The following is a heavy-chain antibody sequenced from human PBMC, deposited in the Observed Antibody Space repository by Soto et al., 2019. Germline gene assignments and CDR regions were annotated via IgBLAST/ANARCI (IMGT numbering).Heavy chain of an antibody. J-gene: IGHJ3*02. Sequence: QVPLVQSGAEVKKPGASVKVSCKASGYTFTSYYMHWVRQAPGQGLGWMGIINPNGGSTSHAQKLKGRVTMTRDTSTSTVYMERSSLRSEDTAVYYVARAVYYDFWSGYYTCHSGYDCDAFDIWGLGTMVTVSS. D-gene: IGHD3-3*01. CDR3: ARAVYYDFWSGYYTCHSGYDCDAFDI. V-gene: IGHV1-46*03. CDR2: INPNGGST. CDR1: GYTFTSYY.